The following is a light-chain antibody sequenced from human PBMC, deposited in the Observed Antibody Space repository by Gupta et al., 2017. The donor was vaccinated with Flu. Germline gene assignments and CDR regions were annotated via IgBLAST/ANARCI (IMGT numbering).Light chain of an antibody. V-gene: IGKV1-12*01. J-gene: IGKJ4*01. CDR3: QQSNSFPLT. Sequence: DRVTITCRTSDGISLSLAWYQQQAGKAPRLLNFDASRLQSGVPLRFSGSGSWTYFHLTISSLPADDCATYYCQQSNSFPLTFGGGTRVDIK. CDR2: DAS. CDR1: DGISLS.